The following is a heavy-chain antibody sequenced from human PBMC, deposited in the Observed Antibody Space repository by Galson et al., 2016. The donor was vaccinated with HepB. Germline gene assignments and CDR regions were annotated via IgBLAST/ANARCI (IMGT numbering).Heavy chain of an antibody. CDR3: AKDRTLSYYYGMDV. Sequence: SLRLSCAASGFTFSDYSMHWVRQAPGKGLEWVAVISYDGRNKYYADSVKGRFTISRDSSNNTLYLPMNSLRADDTATYYCAKDRTLSYYYGMDVWGKGTTVTVSS. CDR1: GFTFSDYS. V-gene: IGHV3-30*18. J-gene: IGHJ6*04. CDR2: ISYDGRNK.